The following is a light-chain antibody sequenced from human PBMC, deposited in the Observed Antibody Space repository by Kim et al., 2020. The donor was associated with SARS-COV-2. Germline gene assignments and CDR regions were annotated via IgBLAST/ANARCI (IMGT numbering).Light chain of an antibody. CDR3: NSRASSAQQYV. Sequence: SSELTQDPAVSVALGQTVRITCQGDSLRNYYPSWYQQKPGQAPVLVFYGENNRPSGIPDRFSGSNSGNAASLTISGAQAEDEADYYLNSRASSAQQYVFG. CDR1: SLRNYY. CDR2: GEN. J-gene: IGLJ1*01. V-gene: IGLV3-19*01.